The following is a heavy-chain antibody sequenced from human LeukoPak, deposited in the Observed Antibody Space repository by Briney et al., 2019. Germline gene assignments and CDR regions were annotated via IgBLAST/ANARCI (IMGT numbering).Heavy chain of an antibody. CDR2: TYYRSAWYN. CDR1: GDSVSSNSAA. CDR3: ARRLTQYDCFDP. D-gene: IGHD2-2*01. V-gene: IGHV6-1*01. J-gene: IGHJ5*02. Sequence: SQTLSLTCAISGDSVSSNSAAWNWIRQSPSRGLEWLGRTYYRSAWYNDYAVSVRGRITVNPDTSKNQFSLHLNSVTPEDTAVYYCARRLTQYDCFDPWGQGILVTVSS.